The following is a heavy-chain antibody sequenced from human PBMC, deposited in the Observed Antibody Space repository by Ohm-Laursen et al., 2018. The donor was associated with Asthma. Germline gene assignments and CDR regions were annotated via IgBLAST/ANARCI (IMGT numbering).Heavy chain of an antibody. Sequence: SLRLSCASSGYTFCRYSIHWVRQIPGKGLERVASISTASSFIYYADSVRCRFTTSRDNARNSVYLQMNSLRAEDTALYYCARIGPEWELPGREYSLHHWGEGTLVTVSS. V-gene: IGHV3-21*01. CDR2: ISTASSFI. J-gene: IGHJ1*01. D-gene: IGHD1-26*01. CDR3: ARIGPEWELPGREYSLHH. CDR1: GYTFCRYS.